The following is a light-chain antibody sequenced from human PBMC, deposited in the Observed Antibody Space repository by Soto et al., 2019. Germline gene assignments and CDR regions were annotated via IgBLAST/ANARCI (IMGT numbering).Light chain of an antibody. J-gene: IGLJ3*02. V-gene: IGLV2-11*01. CDR3: CSYGGRTTFRV. CDR1: SSDFGDSNF. Sequence: QSALTQPRSVSGSPGQSITISCTGTSSDFGDSNFVSWYRQHPGKAPKLLIYDADKRPSGVPDRLSGSKSGKTASLTISGLQAEDEADYYCCSYGGRTTFRVFGRGTQLTVL. CDR2: DAD.